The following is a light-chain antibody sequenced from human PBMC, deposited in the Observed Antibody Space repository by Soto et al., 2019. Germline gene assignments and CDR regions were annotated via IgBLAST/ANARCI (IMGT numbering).Light chain of an antibody. CDR1: SSDVGPYNL. CDR3: CSYAGRNTFV. J-gene: IGLJ1*01. Sequence: QSALTQSASVSGSPGQSITISCTGTSSDVGPYNLVSWYQQHPGKAPKLIIYEVSERPSGVSNRFSGSKSGNTASLTISGLQADDEAEYYCCSYAGRNTFVFGLGTKVTVL. V-gene: IGLV2-23*02. CDR2: EVS.